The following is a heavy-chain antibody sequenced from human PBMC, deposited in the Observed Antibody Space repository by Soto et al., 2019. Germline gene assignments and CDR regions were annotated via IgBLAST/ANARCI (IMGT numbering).Heavy chain of an antibody. CDR1: GFTFSSYS. CDR3: ARGGGAHYYDSSGSQGWFDP. D-gene: IGHD3-22*01. V-gene: IGHV3-21*01. CDR2: ISSSSSYI. Sequence: GGSLRLSCAASGFTFSSYSMNWVRQAPGKGLEWVSSISSSSSYIYYADSVKGRFTISRDNAKNSLYLQMNSLRAEDTAVYYCARGGGAHYYDSSGSQGWFDPWGQGTLVTVSS. J-gene: IGHJ5*02.